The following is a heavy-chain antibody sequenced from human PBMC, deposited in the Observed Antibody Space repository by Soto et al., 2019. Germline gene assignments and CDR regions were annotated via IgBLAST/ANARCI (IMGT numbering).Heavy chain of an antibody. CDR2: IYYSGSS. CDR3: ARHSSSWPIFDY. D-gene: IGHD6-13*01. J-gene: IGHJ4*02. CDR1: GGSIGNSY. V-gene: IGHV4-59*08. Sequence: QVQLQESGPGLVKPPETLSLTCTVSGGSIGNSYWSWIRQSPGKGLEWIGYIYYSGSSNYNPSLKSRVSISVDTSKNQFSLKLSSVTAADTAVYYCARHSSSWPIFDYWGQGTLVIVSS.